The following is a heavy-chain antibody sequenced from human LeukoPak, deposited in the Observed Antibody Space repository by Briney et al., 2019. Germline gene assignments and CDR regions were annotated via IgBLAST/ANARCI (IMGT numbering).Heavy chain of an antibody. Sequence: PSETLSLTCTVSSGSISSGGYYWRWIRQHPGKGLEWIGYIYYSGSTYYNQSLKSRVTISVDTSKNPFSLKLSSVTAADRAVYYCARFSSTSSFDYWGQGTLVTVSS. CDR1: SGSISSGGYY. CDR2: IYYSGST. J-gene: IGHJ4*02. D-gene: IGHD2-2*01. V-gene: IGHV4-31*03. CDR3: ARFSSTSSFDY.